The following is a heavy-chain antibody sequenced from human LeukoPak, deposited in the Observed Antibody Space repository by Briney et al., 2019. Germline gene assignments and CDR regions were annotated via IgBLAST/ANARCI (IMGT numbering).Heavy chain of an antibody. CDR2: FYSGGST. Sequence: TGGSLRLSCAASGFTVSGNSLSWVRQAPGKGLECVSVFYSGGSTYYADSVKGRFTISRDISKNTLYLQMNSLRAEDTAVYYCARVHSSSDAFDIWGQGTMVTVSS. CDR3: ARVHSSSDAFDI. CDR1: GFTVSGNS. V-gene: IGHV3-66*01. D-gene: IGHD2-15*01. J-gene: IGHJ3*02.